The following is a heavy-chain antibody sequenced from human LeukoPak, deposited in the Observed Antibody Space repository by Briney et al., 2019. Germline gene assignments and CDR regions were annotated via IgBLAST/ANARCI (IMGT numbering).Heavy chain of an antibody. D-gene: IGHD2-2*01. V-gene: IGHV3-23*01. J-gene: IGHJ5*02. CDR3: LSYCSSTNCYEINWFDP. CDR2: ISGSGRST. CDR1: GFNFSSYA. Sequence: PGGSLRLSCAASGFNFSSYAMSWVRQAPGKGLEWVSAISGSGRSTYYADSVKGRFTISRDNSKNTLYLQMNSLRAEDTAVYYCLSYCSSTNCYEINWFDPWGQGTLVTISS.